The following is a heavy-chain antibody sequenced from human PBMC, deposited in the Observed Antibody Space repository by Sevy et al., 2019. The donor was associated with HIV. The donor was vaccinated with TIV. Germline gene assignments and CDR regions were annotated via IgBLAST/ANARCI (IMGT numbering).Heavy chain of an antibody. Sequence: ASVKVSCKASGYTFTSYDINWVRQATGQGLEWMGWMNPNSGNTGYAQKFQGRVTMTRNTSISTAYMELRSLRSEDTAVYYCARTPAARGYNWFDPWGQGTLVTVSS. V-gene: IGHV1-8*01. J-gene: IGHJ5*02. CDR1: GYTFTSYD. CDR3: ARTPAARGYNWFDP. CDR2: MNPNSGNT. D-gene: IGHD2-2*01.